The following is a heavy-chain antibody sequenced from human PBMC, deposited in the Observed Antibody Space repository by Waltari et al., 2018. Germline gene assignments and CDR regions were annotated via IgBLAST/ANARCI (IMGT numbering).Heavy chain of an antibody. CDR2: IWYDGSNK. J-gene: IGHJ6*02. V-gene: IGHV3-33*01. Sequence: QVQLVESGGGVVQPGRSLRLSCAASGFTFSSYGMHWVRQAPGKGLEWVAVIWYDGSNKYYADSVKGRFTISRDNSKNTLYLQMNSLRAEDTAVYYCARRDSYGYYYYGMDVWGQGTTVTVSS. CDR1: GFTFSSYG. D-gene: IGHD5-18*01. CDR3: ARRDSYGYYYYGMDV.